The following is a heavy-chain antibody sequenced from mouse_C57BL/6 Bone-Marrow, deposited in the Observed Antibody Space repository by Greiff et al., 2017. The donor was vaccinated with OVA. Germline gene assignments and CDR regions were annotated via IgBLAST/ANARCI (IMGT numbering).Heavy chain of an antibody. Sequence: QVQLKQSGAELMKPGASVKLSCKATGYTFTGYWIEWVKQRPGHGLEWIGEILPGSGSTNYNGKFKGKATFTADTSSNTAYMQLSSLTTEDSAIYYCARRSSYEGFAYWGQGTLVTVSA. J-gene: IGHJ3*01. V-gene: IGHV1-9*01. CDR3: ARRSSYEGFAY. CDR1: GYTFTGYW. CDR2: ILPGSGST. D-gene: IGHD1-1*01.